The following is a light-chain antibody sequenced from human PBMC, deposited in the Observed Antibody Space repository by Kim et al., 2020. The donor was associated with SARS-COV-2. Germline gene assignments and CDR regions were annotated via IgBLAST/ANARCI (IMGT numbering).Light chain of an antibody. Sequence: FSPGDRATTSCRASQTVSSSLAWYQQQPGQAPRLLIYDTSNRATGIPARFSGSGSGTDFTLTISSLEPEDFAVYYCQQRLNWPLTFGGGTKVEIK. CDR3: QQRLNWPLT. J-gene: IGKJ4*01. V-gene: IGKV3-11*01. CDR1: QTVSSS. CDR2: DTS.